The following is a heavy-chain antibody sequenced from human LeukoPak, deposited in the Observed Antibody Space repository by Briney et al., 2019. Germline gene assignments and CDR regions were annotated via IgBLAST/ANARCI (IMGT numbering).Heavy chain of an antibody. Sequence: LSLTCAVYGGSFSGYYMSWIRQAPGKGLEWVSYISSSGSTIYYADSVKGRFTISRDNAKNSLYLQMNSLRAEDTAVYYCARVIVDRVVVTLYFDYWGQGTLVTVSS. D-gene: IGHD3-22*01. CDR2: ISSSGSTI. J-gene: IGHJ4*02. CDR3: ARVIVDRVVVTLYFDY. CDR1: GGSFSGYY. V-gene: IGHV3-11*01.